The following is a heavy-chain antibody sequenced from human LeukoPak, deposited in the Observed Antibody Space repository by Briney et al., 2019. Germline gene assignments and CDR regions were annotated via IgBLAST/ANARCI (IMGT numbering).Heavy chain of an antibody. CDR3: ARGRVSVYSSSWYYDY. D-gene: IGHD6-13*01. CDR1: GFTVSSNY. Sequence: GGSLRLSCAASGFTVSSNYMSWVRQAPGKGLEWVSVLYSGGSTYYADSVKGRFTISRDNFKNTLFLQMNSLRAEDTAVYYCARGRVSVYSSSWYYDYWGQGTLVTVSS. CDR2: LYSGGST. J-gene: IGHJ4*02. V-gene: IGHV3-66*01.